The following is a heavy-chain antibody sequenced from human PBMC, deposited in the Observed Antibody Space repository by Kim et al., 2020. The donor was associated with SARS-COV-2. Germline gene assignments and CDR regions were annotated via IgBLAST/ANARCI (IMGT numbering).Heavy chain of an antibody. D-gene: IGHD3-22*01. CDR2: IYSGGST. Sequence: GGSLRLSCAASGFTVSSNYMSWVLQAPGKGLEWVSVIYSGGSTYYADSVKGRFTITRDNSKNTLYLQMNSLRAEDTAVYYCARDLDSSGFYGEWGQGTLVTVSS. J-gene: IGHJ4*02. CDR3: ARDLDSSGFYGE. CDR1: GFTVSSNY. V-gene: IGHV3-66*02.